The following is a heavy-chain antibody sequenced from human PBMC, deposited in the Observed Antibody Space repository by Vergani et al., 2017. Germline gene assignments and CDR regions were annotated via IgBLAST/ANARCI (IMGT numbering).Heavy chain of an antibody. D-gene: IGHD3-10*01. Sequence: QVQLQESGPGLVKPSQTLSLTCSVSGDSINNGSYYWSWIRQPAGKGLEWIGRISISGNTDYNSSLKRRISMSVETSKNQFSLKVNSLTAADTAVYYCARHGGSGNFYHLFDSWGQGTLVTVSS. V-gene: IGHV4-61*02. CDR3: ARHGGSGNFYHLFDS. CDR2: ISISGNT. CDR1: GDSINNGSYY. J-gene: IGHJ4*02.